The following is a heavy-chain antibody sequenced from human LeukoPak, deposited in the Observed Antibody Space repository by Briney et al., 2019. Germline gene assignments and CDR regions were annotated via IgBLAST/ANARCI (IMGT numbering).Heavy chain of an antibody. CDR1: GGSLTSYY. CDR3: ARLGEGYSSGWYRTWFDP. J-gene: IGHJ5*02. V-gene: IGHV4-59*08. CDR2: IYYSGSI. Sequence: SETLSLTCSVSGGSLTSYYWSWIRQPPGRGLEWIGYIYYSGSINYNPSLKSRVTISVDTSKNQFSLKLNSVTAADTAVYYCARLGEGYSSGWYRTWFDPWGQGTLVTASS. D-gene: IGHD6-19*01.